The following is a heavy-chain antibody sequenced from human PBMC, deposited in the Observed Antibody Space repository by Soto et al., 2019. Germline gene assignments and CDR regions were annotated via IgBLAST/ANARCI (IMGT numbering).Heavy chain of an antibody. CDR2: IKQDGSEE. CDR3: ARNVGGGWLVDY. J-gene: IGHJ4*02. Sequence: EVQLVESGGGLVQPGGSLRLSCAASGFTFSSYWMTWVRQAPGKGLEWVANIKQDGSEEYYVDSVKGRFTISRDNAKNSLYLQMNSLRAEDTAVFYCARNVGGGWLVDYWGQGTLVTVSS. D-gene: IGHD6-19*01. V-gene: IGHV3-7*04. CDR1: GFTFSSYW.